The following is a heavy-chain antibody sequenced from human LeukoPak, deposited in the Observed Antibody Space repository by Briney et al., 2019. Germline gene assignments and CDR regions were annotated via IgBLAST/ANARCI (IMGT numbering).Heavy chain of an antibody. CDR2: VKQDGSET. J-gene: IGHJ3*01. D-gene: IGHD4-23*01. Sequence: GGSLRLSCAASEFTFSSYWMSWVRQAPGKGLEWVATVKQDGSETYDVDSVKGRFTISRDNAKNSLYLQMNSLRAEDTAVYYCARYRGLKHAFDVWSQGTMVTVSP. CDR1: EFTFSSYW. V-gene: IGHV3-7*01. CDR3: ARYRGLKHAFDV.